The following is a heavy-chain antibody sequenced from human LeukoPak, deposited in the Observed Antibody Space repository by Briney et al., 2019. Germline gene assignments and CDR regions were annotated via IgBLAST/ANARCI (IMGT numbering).Heavy chain of an antibody. Sequence: GASVKVSCKASGGTFSSYAISWVRQAPGQGLEWMGGIIPIFGTANYAQKFQGRVTITADESTSTAYMELSSLRSEDTAVYYCARERRPYYYYGVDVWGQGTTVTVSS. CDR2: IIPIFGTA. V-gene: IGHV1-69*13. CDR3: ARERRPYYYYGVDV. CDR1: GGTFSSYA. J-gene: IGHJ6*02.